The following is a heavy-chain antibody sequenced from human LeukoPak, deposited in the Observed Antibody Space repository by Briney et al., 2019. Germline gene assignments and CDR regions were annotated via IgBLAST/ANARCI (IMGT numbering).Heavy chain of an antibody. CDR1: GGTFISYT. J-gene: IGHJ5*02. CDR2: IIPILGIA. D-gene: IGHD2-2*01. CDR3: ARGLCSSTSCYLSWFDP. V-gene: IGHV1-69*02. Sequence: SVKVSCKASGGTFISYTISWVRQAPGQGVEWMGRIIPILGIANYAQKFQGRVTITADKSTSTAYMELSSLRSEDTAVYYCARGLCSSTSCYLSWFDPWGQGTLVTVSS.